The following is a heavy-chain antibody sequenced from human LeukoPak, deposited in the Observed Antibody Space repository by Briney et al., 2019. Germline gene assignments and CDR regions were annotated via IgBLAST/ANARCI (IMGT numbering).Heavy chain of an antibody. CDR2: VNHRGTT. Sequence: SETLSLTCTVNGGSFSGYFWSWIRQPPGKGLEWIGEVNHRGTTNKHPSLRSRVSISVDASKSQFSLQLSSVTAADTAIYFCARGGGGKLSGVVPSHYYFMDVWDKGITVIVSS. D-gene: IGHD3-3*01. V-gene: IGHV4-34*01. J-gene: IGHJ6*03. CDR1: GGSFSGYF. CDR3: ARGGGGKLSGVVPSHYYFMDV.